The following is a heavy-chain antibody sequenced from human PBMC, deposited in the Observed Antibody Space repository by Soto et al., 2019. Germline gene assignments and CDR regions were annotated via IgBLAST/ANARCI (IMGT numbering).Heavy chain of an antibody. CDR3: ARAGIERCSSTSCYEEGAYYYYGMDV. J-gene: IGHJ6*02. D-gene: IGHD2-2*01. CDR1: GGTFSSYA. Sequence: ASVNVSCKASGGTFSSYAISWVRQAPGQGLEWMGGIIPIFGTANYAQKFQGRVTITADESTSTAYMELSSLRSEDTAVYYCARAGIERCSSTSCYEEGAYYYYGMDVWGQGTTVTVSS. V-gene: IGHV1-69*13. CDR2: IIPIFGTA.